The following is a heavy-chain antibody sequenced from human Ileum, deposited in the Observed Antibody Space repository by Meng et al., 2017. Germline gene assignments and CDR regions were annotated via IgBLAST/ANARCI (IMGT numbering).Heavy chain of an antibody. D-gene: IGHD2/OR15-2a*01. CDR3: GRSRASFSFDS. J-gene: IGHJ4*01. CDR2: IHAGSGDT. Sequence: QVQFVQSGAEVKKPGASVRISCKASGFTFSNYAIYWVRQAPGQSLEWLGWIHAGSGDTKFSQTFQGRLTFDRDTSADTVYMELSSLTSADRAGYYCGRSRASFSFDSLGQGTLVTVSS. V-gene: IGHV1-3*01. CDR1: GFTFSNYA.